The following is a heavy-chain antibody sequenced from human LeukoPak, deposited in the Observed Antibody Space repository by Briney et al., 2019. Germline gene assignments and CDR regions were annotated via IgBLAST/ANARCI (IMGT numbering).Heavy chain of an antibody. CDR1: GFTFSNAW. V-gene: IGHV3-15*01. CDR2: IRSKTDGGIT. J-gene: IGHJ4*02. CDR3: ATIAASGQIDY. D-gene: IGHD6-13*01. Sequence: GGSLRLSCAASGFTFSNAWMSWVRQAPGKGLEWVGRIRSKTDGGITDYAAPVKGRFTISRDDSKNTLDLQMNSLKTEDTALYYCATIAASGQIDYWGQGTLVTVSS.